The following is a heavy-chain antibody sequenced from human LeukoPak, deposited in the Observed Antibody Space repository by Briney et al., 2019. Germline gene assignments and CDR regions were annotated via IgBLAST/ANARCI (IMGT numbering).Heavy chain of an antibody. CDR1: GGSISSYY. J-gene: IGHJ3*02. D-gene: IGHD1-26*01. CDR3: GRGASLTVGASRAFDI. Sequence: PGETLTLTCTASGGSISSYYLSWIRQPPGKGLEWIGYIYYSGSTNYNPSLKSRVTISVDTSKNQFPLKLSSVTAADTAEYYCGRGASLTVGASRAFDIWGQGTMVTVSS. CDR2: IYYSGST. V-gene: IGHV4-59*01.